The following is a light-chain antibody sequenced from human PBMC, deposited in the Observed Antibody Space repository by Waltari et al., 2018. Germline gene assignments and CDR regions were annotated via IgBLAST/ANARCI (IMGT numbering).Light chain of an antibody. J-gene: IGKJ1*01. CDR3: QQYNSYSRT. CDR2: KAS. CDR1: PSISSW. V-gene: IGKV1-5*03. Sequence: IQMTQSPSTLSASVGDRVTITCRASPSISSWLAWYQQKPGKAPKLLFYKASSLESGVPSRFSGSGSGTEFTLTISSLQPDDFATYYCQQYNSYSRTFGQGTKVEIK.